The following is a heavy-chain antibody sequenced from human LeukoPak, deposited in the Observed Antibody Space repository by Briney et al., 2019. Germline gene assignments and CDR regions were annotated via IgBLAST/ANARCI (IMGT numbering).Heavy chain of an antibody. V-gene: IGHV3-9*01. CDR3: AKGGIVATIGNWFDP. CDR2: ISWNSGSI. D-gene: IGHD5-12*01. J-gene: IGHJ5*02. CDR1: GFTFDDYA. Sequence: GGSLRLSCAASGFTFDDYAMHWVRQAPGKGLEWVSGISWNSGSIGYADSVKGRFTISRDNAKNSLYLQMNSLRAEDTALYYCAKGGIVATIGNWFDPWGQGTLVTVSP.